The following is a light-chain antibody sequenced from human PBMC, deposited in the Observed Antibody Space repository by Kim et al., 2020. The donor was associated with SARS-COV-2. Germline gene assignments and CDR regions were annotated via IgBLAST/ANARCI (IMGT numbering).Light chain of an antibody. J-gene: IGLJ1*01. CDR1: KLRDKY. Sequence: PGQAASITFSGYKLRDKYFSWYQQKPGQSPVVLIYQDNQRPSGIPERFSGSNSGNTATLTISGTQAMDEADYYCQAWDSSTHNYVFGAGTKVTVL. CDR3: QAWDSSTHNYV. CDR2: QDN. V-gene: IGLV3-1*01.